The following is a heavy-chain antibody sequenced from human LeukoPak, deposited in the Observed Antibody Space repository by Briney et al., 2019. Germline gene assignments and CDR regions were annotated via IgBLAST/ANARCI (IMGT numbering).Heavy chain of an antibody. D-gene: IGHD2-2*01. CDR2: INSDGSWT. J-gene: IGHJ4*02. CDR3: VSFYETY. Sequence: GSLRLSCAASGNYWMHLVRQAPGKGLVWVSHINSDGSWTSYADSVKGRFTISKDNAKNTVYLQMNNLRAEDTAVYYCVSFYETYWGWGTLVTVSS. V-gene: IGHV3-74*01. CDR1: GNYW.